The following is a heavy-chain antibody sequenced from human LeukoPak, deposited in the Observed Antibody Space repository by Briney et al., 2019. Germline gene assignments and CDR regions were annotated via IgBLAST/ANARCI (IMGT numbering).Heavy chain of an antibody. Sequence: SETLSLTCTVSGGSISSSSYYWGWLRQPPGKGLEWIGSIYYSGSTYYNPSLKSRVTISVDTSKNQFSLKLSSVTAADTAVYYCARHFGSGSYRTYYFDYWGQGTLVTVSS. J-gene: IGHJ4*02. D-gene: IGHD3-10*01. V-gene: IGHV4-39*01. CDR2: IYYSGST. CDR1: GGSISSSSYY. CDR3: ARHFGSGSYRTYYFDY.